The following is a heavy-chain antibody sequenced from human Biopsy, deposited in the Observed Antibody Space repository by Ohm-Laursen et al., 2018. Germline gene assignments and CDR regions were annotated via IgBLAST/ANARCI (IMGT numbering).Heavy chain of an antibody. Sequence: SDTLSLTCTVSCGAISSDYWSWVTQPPGKGLEWIGYIYSSGSTNYNPSLTSRVTISVDTSENQFSLRLNSVTAADTAVYYCTRSTNSTGWPYYYFYGMDDWGQGTTVTVSS. V-gene: IGHV4-59*07. CDR3: TRSTNSTGWPYYYFYGMDD. D-gene: IGHD2/OR15-2a*01. CDR1: CGAISSDY. J-gene: IGHJ6*02. CDR2: IYSSGST.